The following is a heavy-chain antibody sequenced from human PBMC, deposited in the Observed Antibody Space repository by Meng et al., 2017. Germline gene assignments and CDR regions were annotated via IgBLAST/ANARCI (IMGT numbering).Heavy chain of an antibody. CDR1: GGPFSSYA. Sequence: QVERVHLGREVEKPGASLKVSCNASGGPFSSYAISWVRQALGQGLEWMGGIIPIFGTANYAQKFQGRVTITADKSTSTAYMELSSLRSEDTAVYYCARGVGYGGNSLYFDYWGQGPLVTVSS. CDR2: IIPIFGTA. D-gene: IGHD4-23*01. J-gene: IGHJ4*02. V-gene: IGHV1-69*06. CDR3: ARGVGYGGNSLYFDY.